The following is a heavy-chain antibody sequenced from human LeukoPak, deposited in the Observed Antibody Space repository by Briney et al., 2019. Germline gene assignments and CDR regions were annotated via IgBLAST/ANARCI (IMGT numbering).Heavy chain of an antibody. CDR1: GGSFSGYY. CDR2: INHSGST. Sequence: SETLSLTCAVYGGSFSGYYWSWIRQPPGKGLEWIGEINHSGSTYYNPSLKSRVTISVDTSKNQFSLKLSSVTAADTAVYYCARRNFYFDYWGQGTLVTVSS. D-gene: IGHD2/OR15-2a*01. V-gene: IGHV4-34*01. CDR3: ARRNFYFDY. J-gene: IGHJ4*02.